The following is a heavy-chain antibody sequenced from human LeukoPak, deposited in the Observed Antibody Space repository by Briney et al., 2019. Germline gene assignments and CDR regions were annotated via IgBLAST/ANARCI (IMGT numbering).Heavy chain of an antibody. D-gene: IGHD3-16*02. V-gene: IGHV4-59*01. J-gene: IGHJ4*02. Sequence: KPSETLSLTCTVSGGSISSYYWSWIRQPPGKGLEWIGYIYYSGSTNYNPSLKSRVTISVDTSKNQFSLKLSSVTAADTAVYYCARGPRGRIVYWGQGTLVTVSS. CDR1: GGSISSYY. CDR3: ARGPRGRIVY. CDR2: IYYSGST.